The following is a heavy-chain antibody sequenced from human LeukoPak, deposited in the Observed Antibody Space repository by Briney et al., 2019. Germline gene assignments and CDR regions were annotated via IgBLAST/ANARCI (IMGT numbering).Heavy chain of an antibody. CDR2: LYYSGSS. D-gene: IGHD6-13*01. CDR1: GGSLSSSDFY. J-gene: IGHJ4*02. Sequence: SETLSLTRSVSGGSLSSSDFYWGWIRQTPGKGLEWIGSLYYSGSSYYNPSLKSRVTISVDTSKNQFSLKMASVTAADTAVYYCASPTQLSSSWYGSFGYWGQGTLVTVSS. CDR3: ASPTQLSSSWYGSFGY. V-gene: IGHV4-39*01.